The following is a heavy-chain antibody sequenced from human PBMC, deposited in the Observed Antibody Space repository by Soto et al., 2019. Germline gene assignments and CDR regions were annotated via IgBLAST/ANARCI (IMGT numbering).Heavy chain of an antibody. CDR3: ARSPPGGYHYYYGMDV. CDR2: IGTAGDT. J-gene: IGHJ6*02. Sequence: EVQLVESGGGLVQPGGSLRLSYAASGFTFSSYDMQWVRQATGKGLEWVSAIGTAGDTYYPGSVKGRFTISRENAKNSLYLQMNSLRAGDTAVYYCARSPPGGYHYYYGMDVWGQGTTVTVSS. D-gene: IGHD3-22*01. CDR1: GFTFSSYD. V-gene: IGHV3-13*04.